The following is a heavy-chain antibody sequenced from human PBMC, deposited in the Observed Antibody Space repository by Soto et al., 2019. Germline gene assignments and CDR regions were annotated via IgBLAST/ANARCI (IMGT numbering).Heavy chain of an antibody. V-gene: IGHV3-23*01. CDR3: AKSNQKGYYYYYMDV. CDR1: GFTFSSYA. J-gene: IGHJ6*03. Sequence: PGGSLRLSCAASGFTFSSYAMSWVRQAPGKGLEWVSAISGSGGSTYYADSVKGRFTISRDNSKNTLYLQMNSLRAEDTAVYYCAKSNQKGYYYYYMDVWGKGTTVTVSS. CDR2: ISGSGGST.